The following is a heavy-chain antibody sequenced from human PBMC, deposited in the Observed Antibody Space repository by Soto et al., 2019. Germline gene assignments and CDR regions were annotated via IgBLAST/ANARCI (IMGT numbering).Heavy chain of an antibody. CDR3: ARVESCGGPCDSDHPDAFDM. J-gene: IGHJ3*02. CDR2: LNPSGGRT. D-gene: IGHD2-21*02. Sequence: QVHLVQPAAQVKRPGASVNISCKASGYMFTRYYIHWVRQAPGQGLQWMGMLNPSGGRTKYAQLFQGRGTMAADPSTNTAHMKLRSLRSDDTAVVYCARVESCGGPCDSDHPDAFDMWGQGTVVTVSS. V-gene: IGHV1-46*01. CDR1: GYMFTRYY.